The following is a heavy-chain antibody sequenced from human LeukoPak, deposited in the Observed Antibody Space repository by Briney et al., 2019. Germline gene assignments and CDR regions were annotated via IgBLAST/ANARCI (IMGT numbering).Heavy chain of an antibody. J-gene: IGHJ6*02. Sequence: ASVKVSCKASGGTFSSYAISWVRQAPGQGLEWMGRIIPILGIANYAQKLQGRVTMTTDTSTSTAYMELRSLRSDDTAVYYCARDDILTGYYNAIDYYYGMDVWGQGTTVTVSS. D-gene: IGHD3-9*01. CDR2: IIPILGIA. CDR1: GGTFSSYA. CDR3: ARDDILTGYYNAIDYYYGMDV. V-gene: IGHV1-69*04.